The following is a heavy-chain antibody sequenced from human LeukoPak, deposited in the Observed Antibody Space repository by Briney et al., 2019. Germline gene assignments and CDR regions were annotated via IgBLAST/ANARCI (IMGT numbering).Heavy chain of an antibody. D-gene: IGHD6-13*01. CDR2: ISAYNGNT. Sequence: GASVKVSCKSSGYTFTSYGISWVRQAPGQGLEWMGWISAYNGNTNYAQKLQGRVTMTTDTSTSTAYMELRSLRSDDTAVYYCARVLSNNGAAAGNYGGQEPLVTVSS. CDR1: GYTFTSYG. CDR3: ARVLSNNGAAAGNY. V-gene: IGHV1-18*01. J-gene: IGHJ4*02.